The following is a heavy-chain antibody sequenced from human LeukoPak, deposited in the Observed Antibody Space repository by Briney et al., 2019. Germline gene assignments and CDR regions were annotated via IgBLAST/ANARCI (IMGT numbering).Heavy chain of an antibody. J-gene: IGHJ4*02. CDR3: ARPDFYGDGFDY. D-gene: IGHD4-17*01. Sequence: PGRSLRLSCAASGFSIRNYAIHWVRQAPGKGLEWVAVISSGGSDKFYADSVKGRFTVSRDNSKNTLYLQMNSLRVEDTAVYYCARPDFYGDGFDYWGQGTLVTVSS. CDR1: GFSIRNYA. CDR2: ISSGGSDK. V-gene: IGHV3-30-3*01.